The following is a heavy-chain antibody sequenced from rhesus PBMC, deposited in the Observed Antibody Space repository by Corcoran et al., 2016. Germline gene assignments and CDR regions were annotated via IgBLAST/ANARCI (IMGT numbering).Heavy chain of an antibody. CDR2: IYDSKGHH. D-gene: IGHD4-29*01. V-gene: IGHV4-76*01. CDR1: GGSISGGYD. Sequence: QVQLQESGPGLVQPSETLSLTCAVSGGSISGGYDWSWLRQPPGKGLEWIGYIYDSKGHHNYNPSRKTRVTISKDPSKNQFSLKLSSVTAAATAVYYCARMPGSSSFDYWGQGVLVTVSS. J-gene: IGHJ4*01. CDR3: ARMPGSSSFDY.